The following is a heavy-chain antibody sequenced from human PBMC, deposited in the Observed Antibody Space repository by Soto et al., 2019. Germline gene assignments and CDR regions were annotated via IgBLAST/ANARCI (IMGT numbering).Heavy chain of an antibody. CDR1: GFSLSSTRLA. V-gene: IGHV2-5*02. CDR2: IYWDDDK. D-gene: IGHD6-19*01. Sequence: QITLKESGPTLVKPTQTLTMTCTFSGFSLSSTRLAVGWIRQPPGTALEWLALIYWDDDKRYSPFLKSRLTINNDTSKNQVVLTMTNMDPVYTATYYCAHSVVAGLGYYFDYWGQGTLVTVSS. CDR3: AHSVVAGLGYYFDY. J-gene: IGHJ4*02.